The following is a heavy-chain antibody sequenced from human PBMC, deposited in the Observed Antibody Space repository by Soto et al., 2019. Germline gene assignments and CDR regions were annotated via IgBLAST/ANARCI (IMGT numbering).Heavy chain of an antibody. Sequence: RGPLGPSCEAPELTSGSYALTWARRPQAKGLEWVAVISYDGSNKNYADSVKGRFTISRDNSKNTLYPQMNSLSAEDTAAYYCARDYYYGSGPRFYFDYSGKGTLVTVSS. CDR3: ARDYYYGSGPRFYFDY. CDR1: ELTSGSYA. D-gene: IGHD3-10*01. CDR2: ISYDGSNK. J-gene: IGHJ4*02. V-gene: IGHV3-30-3*01.